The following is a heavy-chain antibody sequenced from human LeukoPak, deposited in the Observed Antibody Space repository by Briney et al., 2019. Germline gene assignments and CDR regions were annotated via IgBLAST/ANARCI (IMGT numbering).Heavy chain of an antibody. CDR1: GFTFSSYA. CDR3: AKVSGPYCSSTSCYLDS. V-gene: IGHV3-23*01. D-gene: IGHD2-2*01. CDR2: ISGSGGST. J-gene: IGHJ4*02. Sequence: SGGSLRLSCAASGFTFSSYAMSWVRQAPGKGLEWGSAISGSGGSTYYADSVKGRFTISRDNSKNTLYLQMNSLRAEDTAVYYCAKVSGPYCSSTSCYLDSWGQGTLVTVSS.